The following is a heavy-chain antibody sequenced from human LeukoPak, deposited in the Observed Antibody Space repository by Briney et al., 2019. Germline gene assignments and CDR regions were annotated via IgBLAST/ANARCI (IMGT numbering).Heavy chain of an antibody. CDR1: GFPFSSYW. CDR2: IKQDGSEK. Sequence: GGSLRLSCAASGFPFSSYWMSWVRQAPGKGLEWVANIKQDGSEKNYVDSVKGRFTISRDNAKNSLYLQMNSLRAEDTAVYYCAKDHPSNSNAFGYWGQGTLVTVSS. J-gene: IGHJ4*02. CDR3: AKDHPSNSNAFGY. V-gene: IGHV3-7*03. D-gene: IGHD4-11*01.